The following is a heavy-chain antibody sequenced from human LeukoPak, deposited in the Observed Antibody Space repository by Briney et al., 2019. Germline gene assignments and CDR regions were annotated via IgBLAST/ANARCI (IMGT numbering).Heavy chain of an antibody. J-gene: IGHJ5*02. CDR1: GYIFTTYW. Sequence: GESLKISCKASGYIFTTYWIGWVRHMPGKGLEWMGLIYPGDSNTRYSPSFQGQVTISVDKSINTAYLQWRYLKASDTAMYYCARRNNANYYDWFDPWGQGTLVTVSS. CDR2: IYPGDSNT. V-gene: IGHV5-51*01. CDR3: ARRNNANYYDWFDP. D-gene: IGHD1-26*01.